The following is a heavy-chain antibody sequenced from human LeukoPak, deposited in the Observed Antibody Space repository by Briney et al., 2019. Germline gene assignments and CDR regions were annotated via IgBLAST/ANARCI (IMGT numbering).Heavy chain of an antibody. CDR3: ARVTGYMIEDYFDY. Sequence: SETLSLTCSVSGGAISIYYWSWIRQPPGKGLEWIGYIYNSGSTNYKPSLKSRVTISVETSKNQFSLKLRSVTAADTAVYYCARVTGYMIEDYFDYWGQGTLVTVSS. CDR2: IYNSGST. D-gene: IGHD3-22*01. V-gene: IGHV4-59*01. J-gene: IGHJ4*02. CDR1: GGAISIYY.